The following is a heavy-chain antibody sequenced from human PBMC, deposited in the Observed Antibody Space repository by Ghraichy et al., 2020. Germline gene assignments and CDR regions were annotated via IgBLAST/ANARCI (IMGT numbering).Heavy chain of an antibody. D-gene: IGHD1-14*01. CDR1: GYTFTNYD. CDR3: ARDGLGRINFDS. Sequence: ASVKVSCKASGYTFTNYDMHWVRQAPGQGLEWMAWIHPGNGNTEYSQKFQGRVTVTRDTSASTAYMELSSLRSEDTAVFYCARDGLGRINFDSWVQGTLVTVSS. V-gene: IGHV1-3*01. CDR2: IHPGNGNT. J-gene: IGHJ4*02.